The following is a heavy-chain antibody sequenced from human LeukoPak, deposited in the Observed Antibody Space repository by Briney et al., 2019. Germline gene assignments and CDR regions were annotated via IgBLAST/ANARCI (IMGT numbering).Heavy chain of an antibody. CDR2: LDSSGST. V-gene: IGHV4-39*01. Sequence: SETLSLTCTVSGGSISSRSDYWGWIRQTPGKGLEWIGNLDSSGSTYYNPSLKSRVTISVGTSKNQFSLNLRSVTAADTAIYFCSRSHDCGGLYFYYYMDVWGKGTTVTVSS. J-gene: IGHJ6*03. CDR1: GGSISSRSDY. CDR3: SRSHDCGGLYFYYYMDV. D-gene: IGHD4-23*01.